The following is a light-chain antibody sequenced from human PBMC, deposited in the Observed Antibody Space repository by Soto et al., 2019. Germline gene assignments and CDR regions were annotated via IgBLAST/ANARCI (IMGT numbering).Light chain of an antibody. Sequence: QSVLTQPPSVSEAPRQRVTISCSGSSSNIGNNAVNWYQQLPGKAPTLLLYYDDLLPSGVSNRFSGSKSGTSASLAISGLQSEDEAVYYCEAWDDRLNGVVSGGGTKLTVL. CDR3: EAWDDRLNGVV. J-gene: IGLJ2*01. V-gene: IGLV1-36*01. CDR2: YDD. CDR1: SSNIGNNA.